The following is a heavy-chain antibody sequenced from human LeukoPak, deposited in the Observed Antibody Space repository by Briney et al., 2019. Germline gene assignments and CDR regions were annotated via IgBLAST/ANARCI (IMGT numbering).Heavy chain of an antibody. CDR1: GFTFRNYA. Sequence: GGSLRLSCAASGFTFRNYALSWVRQAPGKGLEWVSVIYRGGNTYYADSVKGRFTVSRDNSKNTLYLQMNSLRAEDTAVYYCARGGARQQLVENYFDYWGQGTLVTVSS. J-gene: IGHJ4*02. CDR2: IYRGGNT. CDR3: ARGGARQQLVENYFDY. V-gene: IGHV3-53*01. D-gene: IGHD6-13*01.